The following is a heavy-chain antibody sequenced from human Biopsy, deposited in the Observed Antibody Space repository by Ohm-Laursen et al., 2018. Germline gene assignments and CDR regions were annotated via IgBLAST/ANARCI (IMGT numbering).Heavy chain of an antibody. CDR1: GGSISSYY. CDR2: IYYTGST. J-gene: IGHJ2*01. Sequence: SDTLSLTCTVSGGSISSYYWSWIRQPPGKGLEWIGYIYYTGSTNYNPSLKSRVTISVDTSMNHLSLRPTFVTAADTAVYYCARHAPSYSGSYWRYFDLWGRGTLVTVSS. CDR3: ARHAPSYSGSYWRYFDL. V-gene: IGHV4-59*08. D-gene: IGHD1-26*01.